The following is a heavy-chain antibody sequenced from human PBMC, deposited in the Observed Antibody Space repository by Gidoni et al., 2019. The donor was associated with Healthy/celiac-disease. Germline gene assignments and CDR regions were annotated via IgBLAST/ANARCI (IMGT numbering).Heavy chain of an antibody. CDR3: ARTRRGRYCSSTSCYGGWFDP. CDR2: INHSGST. J-gene: IGHJ5*02. V-gene: IGHV4-34*01. Sequence: QVQLQQWGAGLLKPSETLSLTCAVYGGSFSGYYWSWIRQPPGKGLEWIGEINHSGSTNYNPSLKSRVTISVDTSKNQFSLKLSSVTAADTAVYYCARTRRGRYCSSTSCYGGWFDPWGQGTLVTVSS. D-gene: IGHD2-2*01. CDR1: GGSFSGYY.